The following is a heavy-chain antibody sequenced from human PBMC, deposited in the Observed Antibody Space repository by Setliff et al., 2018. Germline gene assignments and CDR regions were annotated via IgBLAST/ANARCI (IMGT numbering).Heavy chain of an antibody. Sequence: SETLSLTCAVSGGSISSGSYYWSWIRQPAGKGLEWIGHIYTSGSTNYNPSLKSRVTISVDTSKNQFSLKLSSVTAADTAVYYCATNPYQLLNFDYWGQGTLVTVSS. D-gene: IGHD2-2*01. V-gene: IGHV4-61*09. CDR1: GGSISSGSYY. CDR2: IYTSGST. CDR3: ATNPYQLLNFDY. J-gene: IGHJ4*02.